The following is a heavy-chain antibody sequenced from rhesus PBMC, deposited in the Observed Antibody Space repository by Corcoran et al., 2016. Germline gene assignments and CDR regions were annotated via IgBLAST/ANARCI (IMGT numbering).Heavy chain of an antibody. CDR1: GGSISDSYR. CDR3: ARDAYSWNNDYYFDY. D-gene: IGHD1-20*01. CDR2: IYGSRTST. V-gene: IGHV4S10*01. Sequence: QVQLQESGPGVVKPSETLSLTCAVSGGSISDSYRWSWIRQPPGKGLEWIGYIYGSRTSTNSTPSLKIRVPISKDTSKNQFSLKLSSVTAADTAVYYCARDAYSWNNDYYFDYWGQGVLVTVSS. J-gene: IGHJ4*01.